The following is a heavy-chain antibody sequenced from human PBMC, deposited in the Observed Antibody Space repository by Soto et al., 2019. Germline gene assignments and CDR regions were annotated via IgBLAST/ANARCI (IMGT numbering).Heavy chain of an antibody. D-gene: IGHD1-26*01. CDR3: AKDLAGATRGRFDY. V-gene: IGHV3-23*01. Sequence: GGSLRLSCAASGFTFSSYAMSWVRQAPGKGLEWVSGISGSGTTTYYADSVKGRFTISRDNSKNTMYLQMNSLRAEDTAVYYCAKDLAGATRGRFDYWGQGTLVTVPQ. CDR1: GFTFSSYA. J-gene: IGHJ4*02. CDR2: ISGSGTTT.